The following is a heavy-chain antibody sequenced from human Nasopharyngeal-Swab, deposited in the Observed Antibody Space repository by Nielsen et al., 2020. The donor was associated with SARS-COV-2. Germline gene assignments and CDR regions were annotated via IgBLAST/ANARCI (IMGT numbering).Heavy chain of an antibody. CDR1: GFTFDDYA. J-gene: IGHJ4*02. CDR2: ISWNSGSI. V-gene: IGHV3-9*01. CDR3: AKDISRYGSGSYFDY. D-gene: IGHD3-10*01. Sequence: GGSLRLYCAASGFTFDDYAMHWVRQAPGKGLEWVSGISWNSGSIGYADSVKGRFTISRDNAKNSLYLQMNSLRAEDTALYYCAKDISRYGSGSYFDYWGQGTLVTVSS.